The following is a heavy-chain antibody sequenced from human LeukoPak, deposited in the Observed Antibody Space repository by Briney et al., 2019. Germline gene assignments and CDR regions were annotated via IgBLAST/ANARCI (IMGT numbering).Heavy chain of an antibody. CDR1: GFTFSSYT. CDR3: AKDRAYTSDWLGAFDI. J-gene: IGHJ3*02. CDR2: IPYDGSNK. Sequence: GGSLRLSCAASGFTFSSYTMNWVRQAPGKGLEWVTVIPYDGSNKYYVDSVKGRFTISRDNSKNTLYLQMNSLRVEDTAVYYCAKDRAYTSDWLGAFDIWGQGTMVTVSS. V-gene: IGHV3-30*18. D-gene: IGHD6-19*01.